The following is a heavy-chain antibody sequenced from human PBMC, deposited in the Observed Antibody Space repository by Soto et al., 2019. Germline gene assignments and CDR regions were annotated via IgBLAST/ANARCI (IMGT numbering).Heavy chain of an antibody. CDR3: ARANWNYDYYYYYMDV. CDR2: INPNSGGT. J-gene: IGHJ6*03. V-gene: IGHV1-2*04. D-gene: IGHD1-7*01. Sequence: QVQLVQSGAEVKKPGASVKVSCKASGYTFTGYYMHWVRQAPGQGLEWMGWINPNSGGTNYAQKFQGWVTMTRDTYISTDYMELSRLRSDDTAVYYCARANWNYDYYYYYMDVWGKGTTVTVSS. CDR1: GYTFTGYY.